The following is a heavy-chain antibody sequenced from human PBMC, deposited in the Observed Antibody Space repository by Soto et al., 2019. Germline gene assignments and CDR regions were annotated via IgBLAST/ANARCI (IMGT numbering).Heavy chain of an antibody. CDR1: GFAFTGYA. CDR3: ARATYGDYGGFDY. Sequence: EVQLLESGGGFVQPGGSLRLSCAASGFAFTGYAMSWVRQAPGKGLEWVSGISGSGGGTYSADSVKGRFSISRDISKKTLYLHMSSLRAQDTAVYYCARATYGDYGGFDYWGQGTLVTVSS. J-gene: IGHJ4*02. CDR2: ISGSGGGT. D-gene: IGHD4-17*01. V-gene: IGHV3-23*01.